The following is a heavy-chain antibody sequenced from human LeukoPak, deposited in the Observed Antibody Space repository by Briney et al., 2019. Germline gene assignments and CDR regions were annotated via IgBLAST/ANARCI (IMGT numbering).Heavy chain of an antibody. V-gene: IGHV1-24*01. J-gene: IGHJ4*02. CDR2: FDPEDGET. Sequence: ASVKVSCKVSGYTLTELSMHWVRQAPGKGLEWMGGFDPEDGETIYAQKFQGRVTITEDTSTDTAYMELSSLRSEDTAVYYCATDGLGGSLLRAPEYWGQGTLVTVSS. D-gene: IGHD3-22*01. CDR3: ATDGLGGSLLRAPEY. CDR1: GYTLTELS.